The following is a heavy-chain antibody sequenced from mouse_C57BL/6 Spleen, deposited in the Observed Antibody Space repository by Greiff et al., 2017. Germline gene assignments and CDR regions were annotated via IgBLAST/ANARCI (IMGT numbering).Heavy chain of an antibody. J-gene: IGHJ4*01. V-gene: IGHV1-55*01. CDR3: ARSGLYSNYEGAMDY. D-gene: IGHD2-5*01. CDR1: GYTFTSYW. CDR2: IYPGSGST. Sequence: VQLQQPGAELVKPGASVKMSCKASGYTFTSYWITWVKQRPGQGLEWIGDIYPGSGSTNYNEKFKSKATLTVDTSSSTAYMQLSSLTSEDSAVYYCARSGLYSNYEGAMDYWGQGTSVTVSS.